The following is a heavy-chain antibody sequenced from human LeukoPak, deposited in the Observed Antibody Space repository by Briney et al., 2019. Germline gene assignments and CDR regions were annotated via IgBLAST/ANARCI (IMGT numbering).Heavy chain of an antibody. J-gene: IGHJ4*02. CDR1: GFTFSSYG. CDR3: AKSTTVTQRGYFDY. V-gene: IGHV3-30*18. CDR2: ISYDGSNK. D-gene: IGHD4-17*01. Sequence: GGSLRLSCAASGFTFSSYGMHRVRQAPAKGLEWVAIISYDGSNKYYADSVKGRFTISRDNSKNTLYLQMNSLRAEDTAVYYCAKSTTVTQRGYFDYWGQGTLATVSS.